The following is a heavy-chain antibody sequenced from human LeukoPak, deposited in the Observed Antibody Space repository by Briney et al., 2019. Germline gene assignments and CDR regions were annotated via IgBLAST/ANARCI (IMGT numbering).Heavy chain of an antibody. J-gene: IGHJ6*02. V-gene: IGHV3-23*01. Sequence: GESLRLSCAASGFTFSSYAMSWVRQAPGKGLEWVSGINTSGGSTAYADSVKGRFTISRDNSRNTLYLPMNSLRAEDTAVYYCVKDRGGSPFYGMDVWGQGTTVTVSS. CDR1: GFTFSSYA. D-gene: IGHD1-26*01. CDR3: VKDRGGSPFYGMDV. CDR2: INTSGGST.